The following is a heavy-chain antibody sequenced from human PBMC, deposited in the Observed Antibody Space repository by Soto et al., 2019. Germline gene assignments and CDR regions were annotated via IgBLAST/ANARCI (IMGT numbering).Heavy chain of an antibody. CDR1: GYTFTAYY. V-gene: IGHV1-2*06. CDR3: ATPKPAPNGMDF. D-gene: IGHD2-8*01. CDR2: INPKSGDT. J-gene: IGHJ4*02. Sequence: ASVKVSCKASGYTFTAYYMYWVRQAPGQGLEWVGRINPKSGDTNYAQRFQGRVTMTRDTSTATAYLELSSLRSDETAFYYCATPKPAPNGMDFWGQGTLVTVSS.